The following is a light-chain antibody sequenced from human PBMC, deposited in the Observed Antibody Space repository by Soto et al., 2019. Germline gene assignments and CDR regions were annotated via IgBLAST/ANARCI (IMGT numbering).Light chain of an antibody. J-gene: IGKJ1*01. CDR3: QQYNYWPWT. Sequence: EIVMTQSPATLSVSPGERVALSCRASQSVSNNLAWYQQKPGQAPRLLIYGASTRATGIPASFSGSGSGTEFTLTISSLQSEDFAVYYCQQYNYWPWTFGQGTKVEIK. CDR2: GAS. CDR1: QSVSNN. V-gene: IGKV3-15*01.